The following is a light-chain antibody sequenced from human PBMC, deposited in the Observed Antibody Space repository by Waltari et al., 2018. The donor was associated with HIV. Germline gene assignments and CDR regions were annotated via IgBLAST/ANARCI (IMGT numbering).Light chain of an antibody. V-gene: IGLV2-14*01. CDR3: SSYTSSSTLV. CDR2: EVR. J-gene: IGLJ2*01. Sequence: QSALTQPASVSGSPGQSITISCTGTSSDVGGYNFVSWFQHHPGKAPKVMIYEVRNRPSGVSHRFSGSKSGNTAALTISGLQAEDEADYYCSSYTSSSTLVFGGGTKLTVL. CDR1: SSDVGGYNF.